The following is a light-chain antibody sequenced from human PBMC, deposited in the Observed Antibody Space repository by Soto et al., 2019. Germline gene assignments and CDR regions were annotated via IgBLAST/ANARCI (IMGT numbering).Light chain of an antibody. Sequence: DIQMTQSPSSLSASVGDRVTITCQASHDIRNNLNLYQQKPGQAPRLLIHDASRLQTGVPSRFSGSGSGTDFILTITSLQPDDIATYHCQQYDNLPLTFGGGTKVEI. CDR2: DAS. J-gene: IGKJ4*01. V-gene: IGKV1-33*01. CDR1: HDIRNN. CDR3: QQYDNLPLT.